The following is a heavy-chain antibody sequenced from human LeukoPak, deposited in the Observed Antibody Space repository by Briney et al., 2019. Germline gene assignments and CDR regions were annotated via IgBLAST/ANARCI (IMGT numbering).Heavy chain of an antibody. CDR2: VSYDGTDT. J-gene: IGHJ3*02. Sequence: PGRSLRLSCAASGFTFTNYAMSWVRQAPGKGLEWVATVSYDGTDTSYADSVKGRFAIFRDNSKNTLYLQMNSLRTEDTAVYYCAREGLANHGYRDAFDIWGPGTMVTVSS. V-gene: IGHV3-30*09. CDR1: GFTFTNYA. CDR3: AREGLANHGYRDAFDI. D-gene: IGHD5-18*01.